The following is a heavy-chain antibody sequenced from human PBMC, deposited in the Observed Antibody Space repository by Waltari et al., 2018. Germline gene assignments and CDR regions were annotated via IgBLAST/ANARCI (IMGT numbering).Heavy chain of an antibody. CDR3: ARAVAVAPLLRFDP. V-gene: IGHV4-30-4*01. Sequence: QVQLQESGPGLVKPSQTLSLTCTVSGGSISSGDYYWSWIRQPPGKGLEWIWYIYYVGRTSSHPSLKSLVSIPVDTSKNRFSLKLSSVTAADTGVYYCARAVAVAPLLRFDPWGQGTLVTVSS. CDR2: IYYVGRT. CDR1: GGSISSGDYY. D-gene: IGHD2-15*01. J-gene: IGHJ5*02.